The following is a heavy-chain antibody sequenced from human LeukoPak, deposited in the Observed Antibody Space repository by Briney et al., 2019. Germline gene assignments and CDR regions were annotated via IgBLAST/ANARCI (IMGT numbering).Heavy chain of an antibody. CDR3: SSGNSHAFDI. V-gene: IGHV3-74*01. CDR1: GFTFSGYW. CDR2: INSDGSST. D-gene: IGHD4-23*01. Sequence: TGGSLRLSCAASGFTFSGYWMHWVRQAPGKGLVWVSRINSDGSSTSYADSVKGRFTISRDNAKNTLYLQMNNLRAEDTAVYYCSSGNSHAFDIWGQGTMVTVSS. J-gene: IGHJ3*02.